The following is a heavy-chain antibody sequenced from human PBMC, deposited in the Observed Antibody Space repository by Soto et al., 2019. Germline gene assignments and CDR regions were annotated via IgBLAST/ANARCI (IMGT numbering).Heavy chain of an antibody. Sequence: QVQLVQSGAEVKKPGSSVKVSCKASGGTFSSYAISWVRQAPGQGLEWMGGIIPIFGTANYAQKFQGRVTITADESTSPAYMELSSLRSEDTAVYYCARGYCGGDCYLYYYYGMDVWGQGTTVTVSS. V-gene: IGHV1-69*12. CDR1: GGTFSSYA. CDR3: ARGYCGGDCYLYYYYGMDV. J-gene: IGHJ6*02. CDR2: IIPIFGTA. D-gene: IGHD2-21*02.